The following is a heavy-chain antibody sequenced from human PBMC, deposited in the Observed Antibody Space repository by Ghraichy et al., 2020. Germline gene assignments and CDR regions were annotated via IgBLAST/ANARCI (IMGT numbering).Heavy chain of an antibody. J-gene: IGHJ4*02. V-gene: IGHV3-11*01. Sequence: LSLTCAASGFTFSDYYMSWIRQAPGKGLEWVSYISSSGSTIYYADSVKGRFTISRDNAKNSLYLQMNSLRAEDTAVYYCARWNEGSGYYPHFDYWGQGTLVTVSS. CDR3: ARWNEGSGYYPHFDY. CDR1: GFTFSDYY. D-gene: IGHD3-22*01. CDR2: ISSSGSTI.